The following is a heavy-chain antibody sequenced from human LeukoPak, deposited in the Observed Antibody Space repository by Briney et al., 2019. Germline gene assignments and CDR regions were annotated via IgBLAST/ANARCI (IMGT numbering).Heavy chain of an antibody. CDR3: AGAGTIPLRGVINY. CDR2: INHSGST. CDR1: GGSFSGYY. Sequence: SETLSLTCAVYGGSFSGYYWSWIRQPPGKGLEWIGEINHSGSTNYNPSLKSRVTISVDTSTNQFSLKLSSVTAADTAVYCCAGAGTIPLRGVINYWGQGTLVTVSS. J-gene: IGHJ4*02. D-gene: IGHD3-10*01. V-gene: IGHV4-34*01.